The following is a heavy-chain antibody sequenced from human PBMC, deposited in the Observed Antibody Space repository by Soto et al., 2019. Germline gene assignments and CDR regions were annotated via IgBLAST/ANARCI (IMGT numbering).Heavy chain of an antibody. V-gene: IGHV4-34*01. J-gene: IGHJ6*02. CDR3: ARDGWLRYYGMDV. CDR1: GGSFSGYY. CDR2: INHSGST. D-gene: IGHD5-12*01. Sequence: PSGTLSLTCAVFGGSFSGYYWSWIRQPPGKGLEWIGEINHSGSTNYNPSLKSRVTISVDTSKNQFSRKLSSVTAADTAVYYCARDGWLRYYGMDVWGQGTTVTVSS.